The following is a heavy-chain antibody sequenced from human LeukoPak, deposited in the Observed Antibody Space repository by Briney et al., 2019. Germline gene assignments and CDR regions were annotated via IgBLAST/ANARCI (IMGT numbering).Heavy chain of an antibody. CDR2: IYYSGST. J-gene: IGHJ4*02. Sequence: SETLSLTCTVSGGSISSYYWSWIRQPPGKGLEWIGYIYYSGSTNYNPSLKSRVTISVDTSKNQFSLKLSSVTAADTAVYYCARTGEDSSGWYYFDYWGQGTLVTVSS. D-gene: IGHD6-19*01. CDR1: GGSISSYY. V-gene: IGHV4-59*08. CDR3: ARTGEDSSGWYYFDY.